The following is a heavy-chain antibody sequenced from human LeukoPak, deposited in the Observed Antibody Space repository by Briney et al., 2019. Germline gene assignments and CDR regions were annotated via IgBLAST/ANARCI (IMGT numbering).Heavy chain of an antibody. CDR3: ARDPVPGTSYFDY. CDR1: GFTLSTYS. CDR2: IGSSGTPV. D-gene: IGHD1-1*01. Sequence: PGGSLRLSCAASGFTLSTYSMNWVRQAPGKGLEWVSYIGSSGTPVFYADSVEGRFTISRDNAKNSLYLQMNSLRDEDTAVYYCARDPVPGTSYFDYWGQGTLVTVSS. V-gene: IGHV3-48*02. J-gene: IGHJ4*02.